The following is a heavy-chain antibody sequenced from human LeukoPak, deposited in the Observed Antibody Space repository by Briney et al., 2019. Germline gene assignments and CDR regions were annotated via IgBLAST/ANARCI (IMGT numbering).Heavy chain of an antibody. CDR3: ARDGAVDILTGSGAFDI. CDR2: IYYSGST. V-gene: IGHV4-59*01. CDR1: GGSISSYY. J-gene: IGHJ3*02. D-gene: IGHD3-9*01. Sequence: SETLSLTCTVSGGSISSYYWSWIRQPPGKGLEWIGYIYYSGSTNYNPSLKSRVTISVDTSKNQFSLKLNSVSAADTAVYYCARDGAVDILTGSGAFDIWGQGTMVTVSS.